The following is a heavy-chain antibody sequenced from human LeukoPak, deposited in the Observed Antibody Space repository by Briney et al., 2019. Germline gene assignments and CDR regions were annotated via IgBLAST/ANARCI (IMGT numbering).Heavy chain of an antibody. Sequence: ESGLTLVKPTQTLTLTCTFSGFSLSTSGMGVGWIRQPPGKALEWLALIYWDDDKRYSPSLKSRLTITKDTSKNQVVLTLTNMDPVDTATYYCAHRRLPLHYFDYWGQGTLVTVSS. CDR1: GFSLSTSGMG. J-gene: IGHJ4*02. CDR2: IYWDDDK. V-gene: IGHV2-5*02. CDR3: AHRRLPLHYFDY.